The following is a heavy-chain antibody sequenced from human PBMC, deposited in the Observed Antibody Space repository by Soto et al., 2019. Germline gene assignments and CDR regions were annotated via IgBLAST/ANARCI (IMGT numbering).Heavy chain of an antibody. V-gene: IGHV2-5*02. CDR2: IYWDDDK. CDR1: GFSLSTYHMG. CDR3: AHAGDYALLTFDR. D-gene: IGHD4-17*01. J-gene: IGHJ4*02. Sequence: QITLKESGPTLVRPAQTLTLTCDFSGFSLSTYHMGVAWIRQPPGKALEWLALIYWDDDKRYSPSLKDRLAISKDTSSNQVVLTITNMDPGDTATYFCAHAGDYALLTFDRWGPGTLVTVSS.